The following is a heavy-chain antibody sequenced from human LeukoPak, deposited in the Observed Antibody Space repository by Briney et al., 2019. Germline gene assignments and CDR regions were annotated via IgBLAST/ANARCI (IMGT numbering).Heavy chain of an antibody. CDR3: ARDRGYSYAFDC. CDR1: GGSISTYY. V-gene: IGHV4-59*12. Sequence: SETLSLTCTVSGGSISTYYWSWIRQPPGKGLEWIGYIYYSGSTNYNPSLKSRVTMSVDTSKNQFSLKLSSVTAAHTAVYYCARDRGYSYAFDCWGQGTLVNVSS. D-gene: IGHD5-18*01. CDR2: IYYSGST. J-gene: IGHJ4*02.